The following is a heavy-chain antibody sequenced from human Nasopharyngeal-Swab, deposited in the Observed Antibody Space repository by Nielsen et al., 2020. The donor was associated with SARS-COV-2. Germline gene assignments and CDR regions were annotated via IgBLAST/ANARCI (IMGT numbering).Heavy chain of an antibody. Sequence: SETLSLTFAVSGGSFSGYYWSWIRQPPGKGLEWIGEINHSGSTNYNPSLKSRVTISVDTSKNQFSLKLSSVTAADTAVYYCAQTYCGGDCYTWGQGTLVTVSS. J-gene: IGHJ5*02. CDR3: AQTYCGGDCYT. CDR2: INHSGST. V-gene: IGHV4-34*01. D-gene: IGHD2-21*02. CDR1: GGSFSGYY.